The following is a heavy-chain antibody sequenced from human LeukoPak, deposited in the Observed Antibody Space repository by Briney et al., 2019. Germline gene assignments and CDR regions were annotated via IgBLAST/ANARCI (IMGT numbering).Heavy chain of an antibody. D-gene: IGHD3-16*01. CDR2: VGASSGAI. V-gene: IGHV3-48*04. CDR3: ARDANDYASPPDY. Sequence: GGSLRLSCAASGFTFSIYSMNWVRQAPGKGLQWVSHVGASSGAIFYADSVKGRFTISRDNAKNSVYLQMNSLRAEDTAVYYCARDANDYASPPDYWGQGALTTVSS. J-gene: IGHJ4*02. CDR1: GFTFSIYS.